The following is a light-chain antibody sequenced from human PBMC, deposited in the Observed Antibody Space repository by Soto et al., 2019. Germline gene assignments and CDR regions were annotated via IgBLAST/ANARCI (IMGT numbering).Light chain of an antibody. V-gene: IGKV3-11*01. CDR1: QSVSRS. CDR3: QHRGNWPLT. CDR2: DAS. Sequence: NVLKLSPVTLSLKQGERATLSCRASQSVSRSLAWYQQKPGLAPRLIVYDASERATGIPARFSGSGSGTDFTLTICSLEPEDFAVYFCQHRGNWPLTFGGGSNVDNK. J-gene: IGKJ4*01.